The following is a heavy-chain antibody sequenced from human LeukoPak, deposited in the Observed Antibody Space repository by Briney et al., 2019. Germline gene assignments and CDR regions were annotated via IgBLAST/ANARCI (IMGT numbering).Heavy chain of an antibody. CDR2: ISSSGSTI. CDR1: GFTFSSNS. D-gene: IGHD7-27*01. V-gene: IGHV3-48*01. Sequence: GGSLRLSCAASGFTFSSNSMNWVRQAPGKGLEWVSYISSSGSTIYYAESVKGRFTISRDNAKNSLYLQMNSLRAEDTAVYYCAKDGGLWVSAHWGDSWGRGTLVTVSS. CDR3: AKDGGLWVSAHWGDS. J-gene: IGHJ4*02.